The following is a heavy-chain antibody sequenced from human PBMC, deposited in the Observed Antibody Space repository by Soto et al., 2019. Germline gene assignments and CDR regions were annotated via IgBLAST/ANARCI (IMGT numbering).Heavy chain of an antibody. CDR1: GFTFSSYA. J-gene: IGHJ6*02. CDR2: ISGSGGST. V-gene: IGHV3-23*01. D-gene: IGHD3-3*01. Sequence: EVQLLESGGGLVQPGGSLRLSCAASGFTFSSYAMSWVRQAPGKGLEWVSAISGSGGSTYYADSVKGRFTISRDNSKNTLYLQMNSLRAEDTAVYYCAKDEQYYDFWSGPNYYYYGMDVWGQGTTVTVSS. CDR3: AKDEQYYDFWSGPNYYYYGMDV.